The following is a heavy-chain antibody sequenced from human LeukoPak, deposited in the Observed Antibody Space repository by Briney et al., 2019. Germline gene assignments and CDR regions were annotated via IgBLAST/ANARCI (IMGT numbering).Heavy chain of an antibody. CDR3: ARDVSHWLFYDSSGYYILFDY. V-gene: IGHV3-74*01. CDR1: GFTFSSYW. Sequence: GGSLRLSCAASGFTFSSYWMHWVRQTPGKGLVWVSHIRNDGSSTRYADSVKGRFTISRDNSKNTLYLQMNSLRAEDTAVYYCARDVSHWLFYDSSGYYILFDYWGQGTLVTVSS. J-gene: IGHJ4*02. D-gene: IGHD3-22*01. CDR2: IRNDGSST.